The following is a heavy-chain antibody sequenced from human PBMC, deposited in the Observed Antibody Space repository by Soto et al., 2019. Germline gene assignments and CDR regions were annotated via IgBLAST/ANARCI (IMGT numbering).Heavy chain of an antibody. V-gene: IGHV1-69*06. CDR2: IIPIFGTA. J-gene: IGHJ4*02. D-gene: IGHD6-13*01. CDR3: AGCIAAAGDTYFDY. Sequence: SVKVSCKASGGTFSSYAISWVRQAPGQGLEWMGGIIPIFGTANYAQKFQGRVTITADKTTSTAYMELSSLRSEDTAVYYCAGCIAAAGDTYFDYWGQGTLVTVSS. CDR1: GGTFSSYA.